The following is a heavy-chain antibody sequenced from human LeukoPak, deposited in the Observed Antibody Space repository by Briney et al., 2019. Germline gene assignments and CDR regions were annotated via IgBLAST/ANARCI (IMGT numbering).Heavy chain of an antibody. CDR2: IIPILGIG. V-gene: IGHV1-69*04. CDR3: ARDYYYDSSGYYRPPYWYFDL. D-gene: IGHD3-22*01. J-gene: IGHJ2*01. Sequence: SVKVSCKASGGTFSSYGISWVRQAPGQGLEWMGRIIPILGIGNYAQKFQGRVTITADKSTSTAYMELSSLRSEDTAVYYCARDYYYDSSGYYRPPYWYFDLWGRGTLVTVSS. CDR1: GGTFSSYG.